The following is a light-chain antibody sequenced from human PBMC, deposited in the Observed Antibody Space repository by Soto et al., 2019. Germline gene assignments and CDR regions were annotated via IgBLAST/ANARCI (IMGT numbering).Light chain of an antibody. J-gene: IGKJ5*01. CDR3: QQYGGSPPIT. Sequence: EIVLTQSPGTLSLSPGERATLSCRASHSVSSSYLAWYQQKPGQAPRLLIYGASSRATGIPDRFSGSGSGTDVSLTISRLEPEEFAVYYGQQYGGSPPITFGQGTRLEIK. V-gene: IGKV3-20*01. CDR2: GAS. CDR1: HSVSSSY.